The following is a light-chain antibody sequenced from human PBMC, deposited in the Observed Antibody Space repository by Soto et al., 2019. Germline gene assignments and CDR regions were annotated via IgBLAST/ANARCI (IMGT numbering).Light chain of an antibody. Sequence: AIQLTQSPSSLSASVGDRVTITWRASQGVSSALAWYQQKPGKPPKVLIYDGSSLQSGVPLRFRGSGSGTEFTLTITGLQPEDFGTYYCQHFQRDPFTYGQGTRLEIK. CDR3: QHFQRDPFT. J-gene: IGKJ5*01. CDR1: QGVSSA. V-gene: IGKV1-13*02. CDR2: DGS.